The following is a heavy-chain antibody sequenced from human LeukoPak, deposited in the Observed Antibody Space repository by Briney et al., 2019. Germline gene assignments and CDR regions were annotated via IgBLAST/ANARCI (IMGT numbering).Heavy chain of an antibody. CDR2: ISGSGGST. J-gene: IGHJ5*02. CDR1: GFTFSTYT. CDR3: AKVAMITFGGVIATNWFDP. V-gene: IGHV3-23*01. Sequence: GGSLRLSCAASGFTFSTYTMNWVRQAPGMGLEWVSAISGSGGSTYYADSVKGRFTISRDNSKNTLYLQMNSLRAEDTAVYYCAKVAMITFGGVIATNWFDPWGQGTLVTVSS. D-gene: IGHD3-16*02.